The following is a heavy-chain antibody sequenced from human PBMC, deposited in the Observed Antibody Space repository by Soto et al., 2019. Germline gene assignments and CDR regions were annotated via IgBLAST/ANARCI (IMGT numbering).Heavy chain of an antibody. V-gene: IGHV3-30*18. J-gene: IGHJ6*02. CDR1: GFTFSTYG. CDR3: AKDTYYDFWSGYYYYYGMDV. Sequence: QVQLVESGGGVVQPGRSLRLSCAASGFTFSTYGMHWVRQAPGKGLEWVAVISYDGSNIYYADSVKGRFTISRDNSKNTLYLQMNSLRAEDTAVFYCAKDTYYDFWSGYYYYYGMDVWGQGTTVTVSS. CDR2: ISYDGSNI. D-gene: IGHD3-3*01.